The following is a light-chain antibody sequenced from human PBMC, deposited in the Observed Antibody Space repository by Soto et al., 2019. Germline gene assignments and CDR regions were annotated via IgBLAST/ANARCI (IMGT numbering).Light chain of an antibody. CDR3: QQYGSSPSIT. J-gene: IGKJ5*01. CDR1: QSVSSSY. CDR2: GAY. Sequence: EIVLTQSPGTLSLSPGERATLSCRASQSVSSSYLAWYQQKSGQAPRLIIYGAYSRATGIPDRFSGSGSGTDFIPTISRLEPEDFAVYYCQQYGSSPSITFGQGTRLEIK. V-gene: IGKV3-20*01.